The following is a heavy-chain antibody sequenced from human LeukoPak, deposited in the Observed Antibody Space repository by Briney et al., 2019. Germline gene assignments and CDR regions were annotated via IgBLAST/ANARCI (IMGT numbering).Heavy chain of an antibody. V-gene: IGHV3-21*01. CDR3: ARDEGAGYCSSTSCYSVGMDV. J-gene: IGHJ6*02. CDR2: ISSSSSYI. CDR1: GFTFISYS. D-gene: IGHD2-2*01. Sequence: GGSLRLSCAASGFTFISYSMNWVRQAPGKGLEWVSSISSSSSYIYYADSVKGRFTISRDNAKNSLYLQMNSLRAEDTAVYYCARDEGAGYCSSTSCYSVGMDVWGQGTTVTVSS.